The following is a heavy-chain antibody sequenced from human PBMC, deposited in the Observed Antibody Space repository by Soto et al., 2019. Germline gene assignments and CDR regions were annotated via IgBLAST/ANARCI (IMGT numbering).Heavy chain of an antibody. Sequence: QVQLVQSGAEVKKPGSSVKVSCKASGGSFSSYDLSWVRQAPGQGLEWMGGIIPMSGATNYAQKFQGRVTFTADESTTTAYLELTSLRSEDTAVYYCARGGPENDYWGQGTLVTVSS. J-gene: IGHJ4*02. CDR3: ARGGPENDY. CDR1: GGSFSSYD. D-gene: IGHD1-26*01. V-gene: IGHV1-69*12. CDR2: IIPMSGAT.